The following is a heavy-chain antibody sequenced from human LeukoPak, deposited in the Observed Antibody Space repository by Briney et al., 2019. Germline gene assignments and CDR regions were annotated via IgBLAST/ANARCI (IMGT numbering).Heavy chain of an antibody. CDR1: GYTFTTYG. CDR2: ISAYNGNT. J-gene: IGHJ4*02. D-gene: IGHD3-22*01. Sequence: ASVKVSCKASGYTFTTYGISWVRQAPGQGLEWMGWISAYNGNTNYAQKFQGRVTMTTDTSTSTAYMELRSLRSDDTAVYYCARAKPYDNNGYSPELRYWGQGTLVTVSS. CDR3: ARAKPYDNNGYSPELRY. V-gene: IGHV1-18*01.